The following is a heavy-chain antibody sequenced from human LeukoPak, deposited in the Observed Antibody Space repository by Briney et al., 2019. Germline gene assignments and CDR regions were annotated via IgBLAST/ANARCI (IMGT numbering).Heavy chain of an antibody. CDR3: ARGASVGLLWFGETDRYNWFDP. D-gene: IGHD3-10*01. CDR2: IKQDGSEK. Sequence: GGSLRLSCAASGFTSSSYWMSWVRQAPGKGLEWVANIKQDGSEKYYVDSVKGRFTISRDNAKNSLYLQMNSLRAEDTAVYYCARGASVGLLWFGETDRYNWFDPWGQGTLVTVSS. CDR1: GFTSSSYW. J-gene: IGHJ5*02. V-gene: IGHV3-7*01.